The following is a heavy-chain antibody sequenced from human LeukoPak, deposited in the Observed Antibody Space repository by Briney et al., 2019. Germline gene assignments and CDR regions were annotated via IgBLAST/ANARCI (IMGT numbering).Heavy chain of an antibody. V-gene: IGHV4-59*12. J-gene: IGHJ4*02. CDR1: GGSIGSYY. CDR3: ARVSNGDYAY. Sequence: SETLSLTCTVSGGSIGSYYWSWIRQPPGKGLEWIGHISYSGSTNYNPSLKSRVTISVDTSKNQFSLKLSSVTVADTAVYYCARVSNGDYAYWGQGTLVTVSS. CDR2: ISYSGST. D-gene: IGHD4-17*01.